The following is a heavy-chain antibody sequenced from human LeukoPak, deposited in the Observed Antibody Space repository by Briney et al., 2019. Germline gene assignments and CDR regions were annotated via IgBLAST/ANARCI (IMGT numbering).Heavy chain of an antibody. CDR1: GGSISSGGYS. D-gene: IGHD2-2*01. Sequence: SETLSLTCAVSGGSISSGGYSWSWIRQPPGKGLERIGYIYYSGSTYYNPSLKSRVTISVDTSKNQFSLKLSSVTAADTAVYYCASGGLYCSSTSCPFDYWGQGTLVTVSS. CDR3: ASGGLYCSSTSCPFDY. CDR2: IYYSGST. V-gene: IGHV4-31*11. J-gene: IGHJ4*02.